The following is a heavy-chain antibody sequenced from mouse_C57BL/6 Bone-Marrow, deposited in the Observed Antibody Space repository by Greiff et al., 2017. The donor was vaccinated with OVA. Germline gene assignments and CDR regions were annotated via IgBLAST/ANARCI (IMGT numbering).Heavy chain of an antibody. CDR2: VYPYNGGT. J-gene: IGHJ1*03. CDR3: ARSYYYGSSLWYFDV. V-gene: IGHV1-36*01. D-gene: IGHD1-1*01. Sequence: EVQLQQSGPVLVKPGPSVKISCKASGFTFTDYYMHWVKQSHGKSLEWIGLVYPYNGGTSYNQKFKGKATLTVDTSSSTAYMELNSLTSEDSAVYDSARSYYYGSSLWYFDVWGTGTTVTVSS. CDR1: GFTFTDYY.